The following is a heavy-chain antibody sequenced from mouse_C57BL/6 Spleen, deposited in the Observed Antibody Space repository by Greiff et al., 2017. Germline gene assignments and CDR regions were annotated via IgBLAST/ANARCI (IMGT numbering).Heavy chain of an antibody. V-gene: IGHV2-2*01. D-gene: IGHD1-1*01. Sequence: QVQLQQSGPGLVQPSQSLSITCTVSGFSLTSYGVHWVRQSPGKGLEWLGVIWSGGSTDYNAAFISRLSISKDNSKSQVFFKMNSLQADDTAIYYCARNSHYYGSSYDNWYFDVWGTGTTVTVSA. CDR3: ARNSHYYGSSYDNWYFDV. CDR2: IWSGGST. CDR1: GFSLTSYG. J-gene: IGHJ1*03.